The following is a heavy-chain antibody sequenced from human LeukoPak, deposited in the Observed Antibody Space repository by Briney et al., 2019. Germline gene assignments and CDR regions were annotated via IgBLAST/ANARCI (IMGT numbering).Heavy chain of an antibody. D-gene: IGHD2-2*01. CDR2: ISYDGSNK. CDR1: GFTFSNHA. V-gene: IGHV3-30*03. CDR3: ARGAVPAALYYFDY. Sequence: GGSLRLSCAASGFTFSNHAMHWFRQAPGKGLEWVAVISYDGSNKYLPDPVKGRFTISRDNSKNTVDLQMNSLRAEDTAVYYCARGAVPAALYYFDYWGQGTLVTVSS. J-gene: IGHJ4*02.